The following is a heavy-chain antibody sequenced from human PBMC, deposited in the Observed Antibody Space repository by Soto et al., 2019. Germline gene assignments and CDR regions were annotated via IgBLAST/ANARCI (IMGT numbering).Heavy chain of an antibody. CDR1: GFTFSSYW. J-gene: IGHJ4*02. CDR3: ARLVSAAANDY. CDR2: IKGDGTEI. V-gene: IGHV3-7*04. Sequence: EVQLVESGGGLVQPGGSLRLSCAASGFTFSSYWMSWVRQAPGKGLEWVANIKGDGTEIYYVDSVKGRFTISRDNAKNSLYLQMNSLRAEDTAVYYCARLVSAAANDYWGQGALGTVSS. D-gene: IGHD1-26*01.